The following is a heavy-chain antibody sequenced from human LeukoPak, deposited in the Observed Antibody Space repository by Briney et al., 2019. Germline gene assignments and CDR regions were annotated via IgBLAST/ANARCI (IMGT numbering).Heavy chain of an antibody. J-gene: IGHJ5*02. CDR1: GYTFTSYA. Sequence: ASVKVSCKASGYTFTSYAMHWVRQAPGQRLEWMGWINAGNGNTKYSQKFQGRVTITRDTSASTAYMELSSLRSDDTAVYYCARDPALGYTSGWYNWFDPWGQGTLVTVSS. D-gene: IGHD6-19*01. V-gene: IGHV1-3*01. CDR2: INAGNGNT. CDR3: ARDPALGYTSGWYNWFDP.